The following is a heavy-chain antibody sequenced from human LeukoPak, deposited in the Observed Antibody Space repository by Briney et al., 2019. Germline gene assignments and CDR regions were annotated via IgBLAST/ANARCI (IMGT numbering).Heavy chain of an antibody. CDR3: ARGPLTRRGAGTTRFDP. CDR2: INPNSGGT. D-gene: IGHD1-7*01. J-gene: IGHJ5*02. V-gene: IGHV1-2*02. CDR1: GYTFTGYY. Sequence: ASVKVSCKASGYTFTGYYMHWVRQAPGQGLEWMGWINPNSGGTNYAQKFQGRVTMTRDTSISTAYMKLSRLRSDDTAVYYCARGPLTRRGAGTTRFDPWGQGTLVTVSS.